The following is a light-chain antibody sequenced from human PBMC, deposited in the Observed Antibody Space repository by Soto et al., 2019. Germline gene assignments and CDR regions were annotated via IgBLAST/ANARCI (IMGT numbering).Light chain of an antibody. J-gene: IGLJ3*02. CDR1: NIETKT. V-gene: IGLV3-21*04. Sequence: SYELTQPPSVSVAPGKTASIACGGKNIETKTVHWYQQKPGQAPVLVMYYDSDRPSGIPERFSGSNSGNTATLTISGVEAGDEADYYCQVWDSSSEHVVFGGGTKLTVL. CDR3: QVWDSSSEHVV. CDR2: YDS.